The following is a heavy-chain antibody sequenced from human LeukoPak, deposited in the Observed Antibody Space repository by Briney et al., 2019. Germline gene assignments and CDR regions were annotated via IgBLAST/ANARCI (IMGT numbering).Heavy chain of an antibody. CDR2: ISYDGSNK. CDR1: GFTFSSYA. CDR3: ARVVRRQYYDSSAHLFDY. V-gene: IGHV3-30-3*01. Sequence: PGGSLRLSCAASGFTFSSYAMHWVRQAPGKGLEWVAVISYDGSNKYYADSVKGRFTISRDNSKNTLYLQMNSLRAEDTAVYYCARVVRRQYYDSSAHLFDYWGQGTLVTVSS. J-gene: IGHJ4*02. D-gene: IGHD3-22*01.